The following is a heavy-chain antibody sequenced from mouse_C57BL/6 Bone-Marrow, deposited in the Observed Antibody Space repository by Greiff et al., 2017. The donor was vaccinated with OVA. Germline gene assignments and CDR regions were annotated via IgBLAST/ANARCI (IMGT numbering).Heavy chain of an antibody. CDR1: GYTFTSYG. J-gene: IGHJ3*01. CDR3: ARRYYGSSYRFAY. D-gene: IGHD1-1*01. V-gene: IGHV1-81*01. CDR2: IYPRSGNT. Sequence: VKLMESGAELARPGASVKLSCKASGYTFTSYGISWVKQRPGQGLEWIGEIYPRSGNTYYNEKFKGKATLTADKSSSTAYMELRSLTAEDSAVYFCARRYYGSSYRFAYWGQGTLVTVSA.